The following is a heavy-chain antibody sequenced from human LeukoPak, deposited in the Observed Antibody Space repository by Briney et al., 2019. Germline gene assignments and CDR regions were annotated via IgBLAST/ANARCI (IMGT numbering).Heavy chain of an antibody. CDR2: IGGQGTTT. J-gene: IGHJ6*02. Sequence: GGSLRLSCAASGFTFDNYAMSWVRQAPGKGLEWVSMIGGQGTTTFYADAVGGRFSISRDNSKNTLYLQMNSLRAEDTAVYYCARDRTARAGITMVRGLPTYYYYYAMDVWGQGTTVTVSS. CDR3: ARDRTARAGITMVRGLPTYYYYYAMDV. CDR1: GFTFDNYA. D-gene: IGHD3-10*01. V-gene: IGHV3-23*01.